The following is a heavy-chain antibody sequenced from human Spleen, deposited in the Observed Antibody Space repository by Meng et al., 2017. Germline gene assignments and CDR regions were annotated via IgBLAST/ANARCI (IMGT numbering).Heavy chain of an antibody. CDR3: ARMPTAAAGPADAEYFQH. CDR2: IYPGDSDT. Sequence: GESLKISCKGSGYNFAGYWIAWVRQMPGKGLEWMGIIYPGDSDTRYSPSFQGQVTISADKSISTAYLQWSSLKASDTAMYYCARMPTAAAGPADAEYFQHWGQGTLVTVSS. D-gene: IGHD6-13*01. J-gene: IGHJ1*01. CDR1: GYNFAGYW. V-gene: IGHV5-51*01.